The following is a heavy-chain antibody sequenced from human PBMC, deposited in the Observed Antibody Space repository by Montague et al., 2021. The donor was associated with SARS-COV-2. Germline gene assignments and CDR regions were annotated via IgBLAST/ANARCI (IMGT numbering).Heavy chain of an antibody. CDR1: GGSISSYY. Sequence: SETLSLTCTVSGGSISSYYWSWIRQPPGKGQEWIGYIYYSGSTNYNPSXXSRVTILVDMSKNQFSLKLSSVTAADTAVYYCARGMGGSYLYYFDYWGQGTLVTVSS. CDR2: IYYSGST. D-gene: IGHD1-26*01. V-gene: IGHV4-59*01. CDR3: ARGMGGSYLYYFDY. J-gene: IGHJ4*02.